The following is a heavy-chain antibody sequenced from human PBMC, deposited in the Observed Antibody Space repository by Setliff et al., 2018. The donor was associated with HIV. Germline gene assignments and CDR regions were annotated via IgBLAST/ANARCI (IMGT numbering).Heavy chain of an antibody. CDR1: GYSIRSGYS. CDR3: ARWMTSRINRRHLRGDWFDP. Sequence: PSETLSLTCAVSGYSIRSGYSWGWIRQSPGKGLEWIGSIFHSGSTYTSPSLRSRVTMSVDTSKNQFSLNLNSVTAADTAVYYCARWMTSRINRRHLRGDWFDPWGQGSQVTVSS. D-gene: IGHD1-1*01. V-gene: IGHV4-38-2*01. CDR2: IFHSGST. J-gene: IGHJ5*02.